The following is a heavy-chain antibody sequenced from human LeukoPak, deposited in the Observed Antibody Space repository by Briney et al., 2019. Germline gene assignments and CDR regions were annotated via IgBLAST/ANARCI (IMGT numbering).Heavy chain of an antibody. D-gene: IGHD6-19*01. CDR3: ARHLLYRSGWYNVGAFDI. CDR2: IYYSGST. Sequence: SETLSLTCTVSGGSISSYYWSWIRQPPGKGLEWIGYIYYSGSTNYNPSLKSRVTISVDTSKNQFSLKLSSVAAADTAVYYCARHLLYRSGWYNVGAFDIWGRGTMVTGSS. J-gene: IGHJ3*02. V-gene: IGHV4-59*08. CDR1: GGSISSYY.